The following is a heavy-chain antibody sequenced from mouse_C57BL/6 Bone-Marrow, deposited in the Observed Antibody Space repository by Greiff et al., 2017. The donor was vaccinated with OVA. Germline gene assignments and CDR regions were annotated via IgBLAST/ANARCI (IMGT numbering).Heavy chain of an antibody. CDR1: GYTFTDYY. CDR3: AREGITTVVAYYYAMDY. D-gene: IGHD1-1*01. J-gene: IGHJ4*01. Sequence: EVQLQQSGPELVKPGASVKISCKASGYTFTDYYMNWVKQSHGKSLEWIGDINPNNGGTSYNQKFKGKATLTVDKSSSTAYMELRSLTSEDSAVYYCAREGITTVVAYYYAMDYWGQGTSVTVSS. V-gene: IGHV1-26*01. CDR2: INPNNGGT.